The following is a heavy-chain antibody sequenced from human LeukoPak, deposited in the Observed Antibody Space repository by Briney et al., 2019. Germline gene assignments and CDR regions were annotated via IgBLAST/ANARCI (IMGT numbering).Heavy chain of an antibody. CDR2: INWNGGST. V-gene: IGHV3-20*01. D-gene: IGHD1-7*01. Sequence: GGSLRLSCAASGFTFDDYGMSWVRQAPGKGLEWVSGINWNGGSTGYADSVKGRFTISRDNAKNSLYLQMNSLRAEDTALYHCAGDRGQRSPRMTGTTLGAFDIWGQGTMVTVSS. CDR1: GFTFDDYG. CDR3: AGDRGQRSPRMTGTTLGAFDI. J-gene: IGHJ3*02.